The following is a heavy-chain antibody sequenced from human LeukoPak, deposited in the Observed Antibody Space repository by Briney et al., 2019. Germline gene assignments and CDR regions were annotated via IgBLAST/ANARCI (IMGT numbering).Heavy chain of an antibody. CDR1: GYTFTTYP. J-gene: IGHJ4*02. Sequence: ASVKVSCKASGYTFTTYPIHWVRQAPGQRLEWMGWINAGSGDTKYSHNFQGRVTISRDTSASTAYMELSSLRSEDTAVYYCARDPYDFWSGYSGVGYFDYWGQGTLVTVSS. D-gene: IGHD3-3*01. CDR2: INAGSGDT. V-gene: IGHV1-3*01. CDR3: ARDPYDFWSGYSGVGYFDY.